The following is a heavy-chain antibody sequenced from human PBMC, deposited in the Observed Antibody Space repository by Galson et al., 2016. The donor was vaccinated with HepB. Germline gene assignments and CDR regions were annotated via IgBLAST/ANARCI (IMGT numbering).Heavy chain of an antibody. D-gene: IGHD2-2*01. CDR2: IKQDGSEK. CDR1: GISFDSHG. Sequence: SLRLSCAASGISFDSHGMHWVRQAPGKGLEWVAGIKQDGSEKYYVDSVKGRFTISRDNAKNSLYVQMDSLRAEDTAVYFCARERFCSSATCYVGDAFHIGGQGTMVTVSS. CDR3: ARERFCSSATCYVGDAFHI. V-gene: IGHV3-7*03. J-gene: IGHJ3*02.